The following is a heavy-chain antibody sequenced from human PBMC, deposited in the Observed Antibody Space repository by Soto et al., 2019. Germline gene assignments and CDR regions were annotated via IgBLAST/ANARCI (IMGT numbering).Heavy chain of an antibody. J-gene: IGHJ6*03. CDR1: GDSVSSNSAA. V-gene: IGHV6-1*01. Sequence: HTLSLTCAISGDSVSSNSAAWNWFRQTPSRGLEWLGRTYYRSKWYNDYAVSVKSRITINPDTSKNQFSLQLNSVTPEDTAVYYCARMGSSSRAAYMDVWGKGTTVTVSS. CDR2: TYYRSKWYN. D-gene: IGHD6-6*01. CDR3: ARMGSSSRAAYMDV.